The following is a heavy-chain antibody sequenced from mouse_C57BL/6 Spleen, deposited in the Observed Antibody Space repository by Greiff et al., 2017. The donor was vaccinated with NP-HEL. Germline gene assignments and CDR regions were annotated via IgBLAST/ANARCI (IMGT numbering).Heavy chain of an antibody. D-gene: IGHD4-1*01. CDR2: ISYSGST. CDR3: ARDRTGTFAY. J-gene: IGHJ3*01. Sequence: EVKLMESGPGMVKPSQSLSLTCTVTGYSITSGYDWHWIRHFPGNKLEWMGYISYSGSTNYNPSLKSRISITHDTSKNHFFLKLNSVTTEETATYYCARDRTGTFAYWGQGTLVTVSA. V-gene: IGHV3-1*01. CDR1: GYSITSGYD.